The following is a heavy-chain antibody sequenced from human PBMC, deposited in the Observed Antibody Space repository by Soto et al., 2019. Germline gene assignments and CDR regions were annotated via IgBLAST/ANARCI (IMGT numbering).Heavy chain of an antibody. V-gene: IGHV3-30*18. CDR1: GFTFSSYG. CDR3: AKNGKQLVSSGAFDI. J-gene: IGHJ3*02. Sequence: QVQLVESGGGVVQPGRSLRLSCAASGFTFSSYGMHWVRQAPGKGLEWVAVISYDGSNKYYADSVKGRFTISRDNSKNTLYLQMNSLRAEDTAVYYCAKNGKQLVSSGAFDIWGQGTMVTVSS. D-gene: IGHD6-13*01. CDR2: ISYDGSNK.